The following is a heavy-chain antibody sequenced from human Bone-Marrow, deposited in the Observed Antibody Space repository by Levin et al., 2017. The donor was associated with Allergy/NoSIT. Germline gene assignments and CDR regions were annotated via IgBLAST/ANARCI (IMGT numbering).Heavy chain of an antibody. D-gene: IGHD3-10*01. J-gene: IGHJ6*02. V-gene: IGHV3-30*18. Sequence: GGSLRLSCAASGFTFSSYGMHWVRQAPGKGLEWVAVISYDGSNKYYADSVKGRFTISRDNSKNTLYLQMNSLRAEDTAVYYCAKDHWYRTMVRGVRTLYYYYGMDVWGQGTTVTVSS. CDR1: GFTFSSYG. CDR3: AKDHWYRTMVRGVRTLYYYYGMDV. CDR2: ISYDGSNK.